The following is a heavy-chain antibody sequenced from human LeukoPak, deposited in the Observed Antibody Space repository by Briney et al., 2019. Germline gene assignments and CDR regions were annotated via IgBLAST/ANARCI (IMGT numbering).Heavy chain of an antibody. V-gene: IGHV4-4*07. Sequence: ISTSSSTNYTPSLKSRFTMSVDTSKNQFSLKLSSVTAADTAVYYCARDLAVAGIYNWFDPWGQGTLVTVSS. D-gene: IGHD6-19*01. J-gene: IGHJ5*02. CDR3: ARDLAVAGIYNWFDP. CDR2: ISTSSST.